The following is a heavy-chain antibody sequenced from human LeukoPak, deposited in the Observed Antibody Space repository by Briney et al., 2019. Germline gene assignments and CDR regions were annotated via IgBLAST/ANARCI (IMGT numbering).Heavy chain of an antibody. CDR3: AKGGKWDVTPFDY. J-gene: IGHJ4*02. CDR2: ISGGGGST. CDR1: GFTFTSYS. Sequence: PGGSPRLSCAASGFTFTSYSMNWVRQALGKGLEWVSPISGGGGSTYYADSVKGRFTISRDNSKNTLYLQVNSLRAEDTAVYYCAKGGKWDVTPFDYWGQGTLVTVSS. V-gene: IGHV3-23*01. D-gene: IGHD1-26*01.